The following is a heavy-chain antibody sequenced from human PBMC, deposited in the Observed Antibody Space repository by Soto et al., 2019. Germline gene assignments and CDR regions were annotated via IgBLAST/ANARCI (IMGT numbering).Heavy chain of an antibody. CDR1: DGSFNGYY. V-gene: IGHV4-34*01. D-gene: IGHD3-10*01. Sequence: QVQLQEWGAGLLKPSETLSLTCGVYDGSFNGYYWSWIRQPPGKGLEWIGDINDRGSTNYNPSLKSRVTISLDTSKNQFSLKLTSVTAADTAVYYCARDITLATGDAFDVWGQGTTVTVSS. CDR2: INDRGST. CDR3: ARDITLATGDAFDV. J-gene: IGHJ3*01.